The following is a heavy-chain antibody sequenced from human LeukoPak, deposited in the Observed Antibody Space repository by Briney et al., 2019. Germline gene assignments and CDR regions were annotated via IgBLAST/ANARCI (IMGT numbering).Heavy chain of an antibody. CDR2: IYHSGST. CDR3: ARASHDYGDYSHFDY. CDR1: GGSISSSNW. V-gene: IGHV4-4*02. Sequence: PSGTLSLTCAVSGGSISSSNWWSWVRQPPGKGLEWIGEIYHSGSTNYNPSLKSRVTIAVDKSKNQISLKLSSVTAADTAVYYCARASHDYGDYSHFDYWGQGTLVTVSS. D-gene: IGHD4-17*01. J-gene: IGHJ4*02.